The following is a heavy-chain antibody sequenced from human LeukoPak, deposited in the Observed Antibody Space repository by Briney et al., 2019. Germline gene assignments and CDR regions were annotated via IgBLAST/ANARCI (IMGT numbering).Heavy chain of an antibody. CDR3: ARESSGRDAFDI. Sequence: GGSLRLSCAASGFTFSSYWLSWVRQAPGKGLEWVANIKQDGSEKYYVDSVKGRFTISRDNSKNTLYLQMNSLRAEDTAVYYCARESSGRDAFDIWGQGTMVTVSS. CDR1: GFTFSSYW. CDR2: IKQDGSEK. J-gene: IGHJ3*02. D-gene: IGHD6-19*01. V-gene: IGHV3-7*03.